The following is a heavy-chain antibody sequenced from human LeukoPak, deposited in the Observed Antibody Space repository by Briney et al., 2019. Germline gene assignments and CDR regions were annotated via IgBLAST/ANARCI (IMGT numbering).Heavy chain of an antibody. CDR2: ISNNGGYT. J-gene: IGHJ4*02. D-gene: IGHD2-15*01. CDR1: GFTFSSSA. V-gene: IGHV3-23*01. Sequence: GGSLRLSCAASGFTFSSSAMSWVRQAPGKGREWVSAISNNGGYTYYADSVQGRFTISRDNSKSTLCLQMNSLRAEDTAVYYCAKQLGYCSDGSCYFPYWGQGTLVTVSS. CDR3: AKQLGYCSDGSCYFPY.